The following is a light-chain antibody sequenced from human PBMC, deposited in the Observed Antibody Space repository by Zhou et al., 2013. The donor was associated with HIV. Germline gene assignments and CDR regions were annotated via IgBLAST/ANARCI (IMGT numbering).Light chain of an antibody. CDR2: AAS. V-gene: IGKV1-39*01. J-gene: IGKJ1*01. CDR1: QSISTY. Sequence: DIQMTQSPSSLSASVGDRVTISCRASQSISTYLNWYQLRPGEAPKVLIYAASTLRSGVPSRFSGSGSGIDFTLTISSLQPEDFATYYCQQTYTTPTWTFGQGTKGGNQT. CDR3: QQTYTTPTWT.